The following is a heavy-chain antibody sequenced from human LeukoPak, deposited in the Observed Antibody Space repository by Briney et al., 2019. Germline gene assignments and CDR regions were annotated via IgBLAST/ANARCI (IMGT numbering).Heavy chain of an antibody. V-gene: IGHV6-1*01. CDR3: ARGSVAAAGTVRFDY. Sequence: SQTLSLTCAISGDSVSSNSAAWNWIRRSPSRGLEWLGRTYYRSKWYNDYAVSVKSRITINPDTSKNQFSLQLNSVTPEDTAVYYCARGSVAAAGTVRFDYWGQGTLVTVSS. CDR2: TYYRSKWYN. CDR1: GDSVSSNSAA. D-gene: IGHD6-13*01. J-gene: IGHJ4*02.